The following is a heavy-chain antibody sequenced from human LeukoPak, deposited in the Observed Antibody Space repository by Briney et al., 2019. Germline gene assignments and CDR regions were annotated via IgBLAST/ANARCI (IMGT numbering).Heavy chain of an antibody. Sequence: GESLKISCKASGYIFTRYWIGWVRQVPGKGLEWVGIINPSDSDTQYTPSFHGHVTITADSSIDTLYLQWSSLRASDSAIYYCAKRLHDFIAEPSNNWFDPWGQGTLVTVSS. V-gene: IGHV5-51*01. J-gene: IGHJ5*02. D-gene: IGHD1-14*01. CDR2: INPSDSDT. CDR3: AKRLHDFIAEPSNNWFDP. CDR1: GYIFTRYW.